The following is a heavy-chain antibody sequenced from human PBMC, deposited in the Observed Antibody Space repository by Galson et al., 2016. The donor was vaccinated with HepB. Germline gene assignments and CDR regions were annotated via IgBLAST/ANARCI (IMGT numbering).Heavy chain of an antibody. CDR3: ARGAYYDILTPYH. D-gene: IGHD3-9*01. CDR2: IYYSGSA. J-gene: IGHJ5*02. CDR1: GGSISSYY. Sequence: SETLSLTCTVSGGSISSYYWSWIRQPPGKGLEWIGYIYYSGSANYNPSLKSRVTISVDTSKNQFSLKLSSVTAADTAVYYCARGAYYDILTPYHWGQGTLVTVSS. V-gene: IGHV4-59*01.